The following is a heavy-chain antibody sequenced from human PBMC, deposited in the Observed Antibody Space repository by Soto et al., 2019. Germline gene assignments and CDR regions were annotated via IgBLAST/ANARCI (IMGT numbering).Heavy chain of an antibody. Sequence: LSLSCAASGFTFSSYAMHWVRQAPGKGLEWVAVISYDGSNKYYADSVKGRFTISRDNSKNTLYLQMNSLRAEDTAVYYCARDGRYEVYYGMDVWGQGTTVTVSS. CDR2: ISYDGSNK. J-gene: IGHJ6*02. V-gene: IGHV3-30-3*01. CDR3: ARDGRYEVYYGMDV. CDR1: GFTFSSYA. D-gene: IGHD5-12*01.